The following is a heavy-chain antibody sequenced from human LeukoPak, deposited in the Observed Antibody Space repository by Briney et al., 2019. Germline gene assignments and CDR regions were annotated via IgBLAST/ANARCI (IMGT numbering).Heavy chain of an antibody. CDR1: GFTFSNAW. V-gene: IGHV3-15*01. CDR3: TTDFVEANAFDI. J-gene: IGHJ3*02. D-gene: IGHD3-3*01. CDR2: IKSKTDGGTT. Sequence: GGSLRLSCAASGFTFSNAWMSWVRQAPGKGLEWVGRIKSKTDGGTTDYAAPVKGRFTISRDDSKNTLYLQMNSLKAEDTAVYCCTTDFVEANAFDIWGQGTMVTVSS.